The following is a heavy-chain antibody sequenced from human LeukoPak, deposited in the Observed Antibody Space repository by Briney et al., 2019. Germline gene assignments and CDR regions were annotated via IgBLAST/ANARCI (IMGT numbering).Heavy chain of an antibody. Sequence: SETLSLIYTVSGGSISSYYWSWIRQPAGKGLEWIGRIYTSGSTNYNPSLKSRVTMSVDTSKNQFSLKLSSVTAADTAVYYCAREIPLVGATDYWGQGTLVTVSS. D-gene: IGHD1-26*01. CDR3: AREIPLVGATDY. J-gene: IGHJ4*02. CDR1: GGSISSYY. CDR2: IYTSGST. V-gene: IGHV4-4*07.